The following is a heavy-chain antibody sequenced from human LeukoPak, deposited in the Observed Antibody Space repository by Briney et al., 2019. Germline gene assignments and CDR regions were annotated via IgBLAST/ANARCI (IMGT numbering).Heavy chain of an antibody. Sequence: PGGSLRLSCAASGFTFSSYGMHWVRQAPGKGLEWVAVISYDGSKKYYADSVKGRFTISRDNSKNTLYLQMNSLRAEDTAVYHCAKDLHPYCSGGSCYSPGDHWGQGTLVTVSS. D-gene: IGHD2-15*01. CDR3: AKDLHPYCSGGSCYSPGDH. CDR2: ISYDGSKK. J-gene: IGHJ4*02. V-gene: IGHV3-30*18. CDR1: GFTFSSYG.